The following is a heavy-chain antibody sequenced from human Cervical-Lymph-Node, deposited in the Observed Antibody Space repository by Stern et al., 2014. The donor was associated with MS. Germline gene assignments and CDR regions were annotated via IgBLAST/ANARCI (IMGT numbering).Heavy chain of an antibody. J-gene: IGHJ6*02. Sequence: QVQLVQSGAEVMKPGSSVKVSCKASGGTFSSHAINWVRQAPGQGLEWVGGIIPIFDAPTYARKFKGRDTITADESTNTAHLELSSLRSDDTAVYYCATPAAVTVGSMDVWGQGTTVIVSS. CDR3: ATPAAVTVGSMDV. CDR1: GGTFSSHA. CDR2: IIPIFDAP. D-gene: IGHD2-21*02. V-gene: IGHV1-69*12.